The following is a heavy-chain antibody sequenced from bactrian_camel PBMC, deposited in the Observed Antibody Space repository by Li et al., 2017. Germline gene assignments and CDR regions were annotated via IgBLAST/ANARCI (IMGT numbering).Heavy chain of an antibody. V-gene: IGHV3S54*01. J-gene: IGHJ4*01. D-gene: IGHD2*01. CDR2: ISTGGSST. Sequence: HVQLVESGGGSVQAGGSLRLSCAMSGHPIDTFCMGWFRQTPGKQREGVASISTGGSSTAYADSVKGRFTISRDSSKNTIYLQMNSLKPEDTAMYYCAGTCRGGAWDRSQTYNYWGQGTQVTVS. CDR1: GHPIDTFC. CDR3: AGTCRGGAWDRSQTYNY.